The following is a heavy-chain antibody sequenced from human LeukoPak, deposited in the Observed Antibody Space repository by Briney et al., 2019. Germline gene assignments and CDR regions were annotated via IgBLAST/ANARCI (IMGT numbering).Heavy chain of an antibody. J-gene: IGHJ4*02. CDR1: GFTFSSYW. CDR3: AKERRGYFDY. V-gene: IGHV3-9*01. CDR2: ISWNSGST. Sequence: PGGSLRLSCAASGFTFSSYWMHWVRQAPGKGLEWVSGISWNSGSTGYADSVKGRFTISRDNAKNSLYLQMNSLRAEDTALYYCAKERRGYFDYWGQGTLVTVSS.